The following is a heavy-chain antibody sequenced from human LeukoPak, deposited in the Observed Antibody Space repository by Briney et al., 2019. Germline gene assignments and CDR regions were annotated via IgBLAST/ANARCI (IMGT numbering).Heavy chain of an antibody. V-gene: IGHV3-30-3*01. CDR1: GLTFSSYA. CDR2: ISYDGSNK. CDR3: ARVGVVVAATLYYYYYGMDV. J-gene: IGHJ6*02. D-gene: IGHD2-15*01. Sequence: GGSLRLSCAASGLTFSSYAMHWVRQAPGKGLEWVAVISYDGSNKYYADSVKGRFTISRDNSKNTLYLQMNSLRAEDTAVYYCARVGVVVAATLYYYYYGMDVWGQGTTVTVSS.